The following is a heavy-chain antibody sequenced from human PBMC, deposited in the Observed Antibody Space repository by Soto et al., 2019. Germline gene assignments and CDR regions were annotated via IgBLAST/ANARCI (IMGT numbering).Heavy chain of an antibody. Sequence: PSETLSLTCTVSGGSVSSGSYYWTWIRQPPGKGLEWLGYIYYSGTTNYNPPLKSRITISVDTSGNQFSLKLSSVTAADTAVYFCARKYCTNTASQDHGIDVCGQATTVTVSS. D-gene: IGHD5-18*01. J-gene: IGHJ6*02. CDR2: IYYSGTT. CDR3: ARKYCTNTASQDHGIDV. CDR1: GGSVSSGSYY. V-gene: IGHV4-61*01.